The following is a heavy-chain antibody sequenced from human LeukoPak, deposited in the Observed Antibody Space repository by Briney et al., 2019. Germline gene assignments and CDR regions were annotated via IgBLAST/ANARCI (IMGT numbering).Heavy chain of an antibody. V-gene: IGHV3-66*04. CDR3: ARPPYGGVDY. CDR1: GLTVSSY. CDR2: IYSGGSI. Sequence: SGGSLRLSCAASGLTVSSYMSWVRQAPGEGLEWVSVIYSGGSIYYADSVKGRFTISRDKSKNTLYLQMNSLRAEDTAVYYCARPPYGGVDYWGQGTLVTVSS. J-gene: IGHJ4*02. D-gene: IGHD4-23*01.